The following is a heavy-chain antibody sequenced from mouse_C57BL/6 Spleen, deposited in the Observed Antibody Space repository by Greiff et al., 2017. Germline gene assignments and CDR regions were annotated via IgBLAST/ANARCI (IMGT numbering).Heavy chain of an antibody. CDR2: IDPSDSYT. Sequence: VQLQQPGAELVMPGASVKLSCKASGYTFTSYWMHWVKQRPGQGLEWIGEIDPSDSYTNYNQKFKGKSTLTVDKSSSTAYMQLSSLTSEDSAVYYCARVRYDHGDEAMDYWGQGTSVTVSS. V-gene: IGHV1-69*01. D-gene: IGHD2-14*01. CDR1: GYTFTSYW. CDR3: ARVRYDHGDEAMDY. J-gene: IGHJ4*01.